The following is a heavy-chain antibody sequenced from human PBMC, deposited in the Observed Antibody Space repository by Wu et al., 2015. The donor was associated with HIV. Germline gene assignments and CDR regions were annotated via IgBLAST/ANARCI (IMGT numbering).Heavy chain of an antibody. V-gene: IGHV1-18*01. Sequence: QVQLVQSGAEVKKPGASVKVSCKASGYTFTSYGISWVRQAPGQGLEWMGWISAYNGNTNYAQKLQGRVTMTTDTSTSTAYMELRSLRSDDTAVYYCARDLRETYYYDSSGYKEWGQGTLVTVSS. CDR2: ISAYNGNT. J-gene: IGHJ4*02. CDR1: GYTFTSYG. CDR3: ARDLRETYYYDSSGYKE. D-gene: IGHD3-22*01.